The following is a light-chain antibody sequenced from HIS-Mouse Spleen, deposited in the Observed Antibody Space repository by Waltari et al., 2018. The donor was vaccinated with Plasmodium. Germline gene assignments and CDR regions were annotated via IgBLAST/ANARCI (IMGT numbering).Light chain of an antibody. CDR1: RSDLGSYNL. V-gene: IGLV2-23*01. Sequence: QSALTQPASVSGSPGQSITISCTGTRSDLGSYNLIPWYQQHPGKAPKLMIYEGSKRPSGVSNRFSGSKSGNTASLTISGLQAEDEADYYCCSYAGSSTWVFGGGTKLTVL. CDR3: CSYAGSSTWV. J-gene: IGLJ3*02. CDR2: EGS.